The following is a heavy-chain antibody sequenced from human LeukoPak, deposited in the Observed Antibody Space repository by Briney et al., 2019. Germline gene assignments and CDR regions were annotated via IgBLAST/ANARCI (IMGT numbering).Heavy chain of an antibody. V-gene: IGHV4-30-4*01. D-gene: IGHD3-10*01. CDR2: IYYSGST. Sequence: SETLSLTCTVSGGSISSGDYYWSWIRQPPGKGLEWIGYIYYSGSTYYNPSLKSRVTISVDTSKNQFSLKLSSVTAADTAVYYCARVFTMARGVGYGMDVWGQGTTVTVSS. CDR3: ARVFTMARGVGYGMDV. CDR1: GGSISSGDYY. J-gene: IGHJ6*02.